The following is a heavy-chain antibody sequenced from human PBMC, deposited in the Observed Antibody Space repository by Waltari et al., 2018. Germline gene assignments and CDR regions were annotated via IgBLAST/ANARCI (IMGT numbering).Heavy chain of an antibody. V-gene: IGHV4-39*07. Sequence: QLQLQESGPGLVKPSETLSLTCTVSGGSISSSSYYWGWIRQPPGKGLEWIGSIYYSGSTYDNPSLKSRVTISVDTSKNQFSLKLSSVTAADTAVYYCARVRNPMPLTGSSCNFDYWGQGTLVTVSS. D-gene: IGHD6-13*01. CDR3: ARVRNPMPLTGSSCNFDY. CDR1: GGSISSSSYY. J-gene: IGHJ4*02. CDR2: IYYSGST.